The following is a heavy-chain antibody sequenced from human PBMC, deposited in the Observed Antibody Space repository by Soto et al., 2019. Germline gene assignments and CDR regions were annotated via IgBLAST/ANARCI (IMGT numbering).Heavy chain of an antibody. Sequence: EVQLVESGGGLVQPGESLTLSCAASGFTFSSYWMHWVRQAPGKGLVWVSRITYDGSCTYYADSVQGRFTISRDNAKHPLYLQMNSLRDVDTAVYFCAGGDGDRLDGNGYLSRHWGQGTLVTVSS. D-gene: IGHD5-18*01. V-gene: IGHV3-74*01. CDR1: GFTFSSYW. CDR2: ITYDGSCT. J-gene: IGHJ4*02. CDR3: AGGDGDRLDGNGYLSRH.